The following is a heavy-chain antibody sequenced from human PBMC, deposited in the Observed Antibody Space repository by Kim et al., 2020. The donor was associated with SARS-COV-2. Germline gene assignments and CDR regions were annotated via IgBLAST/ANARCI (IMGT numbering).Heavy chain of an antibody. Sequence: AQKFQGRVTITADKSTSTAYMELSSLRSEDTAVYYCARSMVRGVMTWFDPWGQGTLVTVSS. D-gene: IGHD3-10*01. V-gene: IGHV1-69*02. CDR3: ARSMVRGVMTWFDP. J-gene: IGHJ5*02.